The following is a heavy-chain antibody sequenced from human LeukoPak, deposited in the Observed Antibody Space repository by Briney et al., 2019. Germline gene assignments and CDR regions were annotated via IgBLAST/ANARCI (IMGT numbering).Heavy chain of an antibody. J-gene: IGHJ6*02. D-gene: IGHD5-18*01. CDR3: ARDTAQDYYYYGMDV. CDR2: ISISGSTI. Sequence: GGSLRLSCAASGFTLSGFEINWVRQAPGKGLEWVSYISISGSTIYYADSVKGRFTISRDNAKNSLYLQMNSLRAEDTAVYYCARDTAQDYYYYGMDVWGQGTTVTVSS. CDR1: GFTLSGFE. V-gene: IGHV3-48*03.